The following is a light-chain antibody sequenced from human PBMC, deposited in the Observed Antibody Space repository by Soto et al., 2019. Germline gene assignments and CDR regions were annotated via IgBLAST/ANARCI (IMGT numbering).Light chain of an antibody. J-gene: IGKJ1*01. CDR1: QSVSSSS. Sequence: EIVLTQSPGTLSLSPGERATLSCRASQSVSSSSLAWYQQKPGQAPRLLIYGASSRATGTPDRFSGSGSGTDFTLTISRLEPEDFGVFFCQQYGNSPLTFGQGTKVDNK. CDR3: QQYGNSPLT. V-gene: IGKV3-20*01. CDR2: GAS.